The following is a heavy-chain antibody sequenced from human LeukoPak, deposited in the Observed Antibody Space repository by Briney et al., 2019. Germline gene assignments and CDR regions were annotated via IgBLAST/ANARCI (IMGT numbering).Heavy chain of an antibody. D-gene: IGHD3-10*01. CDR3: ARDWVYYGSGSSDAFDI. Sequence: GGSLRLSCAASEFTFSSYTMHWVRQAPGEGLEWVTLISSDGGNKYYADSVEGRFTISRDNSKNTLYLQMNSLRAEDTAVYYCARDWVYYGSGSSDAFDIWGQGTMVTVSS. J-gene: IGHJ3*02. CDR1: EFTFSSYT. V-gene: IGHV3-30-3*01. CDR2: ISSDGGNK.